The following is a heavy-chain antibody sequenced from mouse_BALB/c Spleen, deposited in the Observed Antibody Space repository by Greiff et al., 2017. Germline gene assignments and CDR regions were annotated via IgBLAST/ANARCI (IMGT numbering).Heavy chain of an antibody. V-gene: IGHV1S81*02. D-gene: IGHD6-1*01. J-gene: IGHJ1*01. Sequence: QVQLQQSGAELVKPGASVKLSCKASGYTFTSYYMYWVKQRPGQGLEWIGEINPSNGGTNFNEKFKSKATLTVDKSSSTAYMQLSSLTSEDSAVYYGTRPGALGAIWYFDVWGAGTTVTVSS. CDR3: TRPGALGAIWYFDV. CDR2: INPSNGGT. CDR1: GYTFTSYY.